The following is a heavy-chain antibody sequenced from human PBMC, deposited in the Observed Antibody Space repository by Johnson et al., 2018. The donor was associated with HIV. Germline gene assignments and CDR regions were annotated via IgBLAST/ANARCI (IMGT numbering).Heavy chain of an antibody. CDR2: ISSSGSTI. Sequence: QMQLVESGGGLVKPGGSLRLSCTASGFSFSDYYMSWIRQAPGKGLEWVSYISSSGSTIYYADSVKGRFTISRDNTKKSLYLEMNSLRVDDTAIYYCTRESTPWGADYVGYGLDVWGQGTMVAVSS. V-gene: IGHV3-11*04. CDR1: GFSFSDYY. CDR3: TRESTPWGADYVGYGLDV. D-gene: IGHD5-18*01. J-gene: IGHJ3*01.